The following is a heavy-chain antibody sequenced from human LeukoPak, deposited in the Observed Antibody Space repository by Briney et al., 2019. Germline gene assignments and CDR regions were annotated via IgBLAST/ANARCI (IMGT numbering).Heavy chain of an antibody. V-gene: IGHV3-53*01. D-gene: IGHD2-21*01. CDR3: TRGGGGSFPHY. CDR1: GFTVSSNF. Sequence: GGSLRLSCAASGFTVSSNFLSWVRQPPGKGLEWVSDIYSGGSTYYADSVKGRFTISRDNSRNTLYLQMNSLRAEDTAVYYCTRGGGGSFPHYWGQGTLVTVSS. J-gene: IGHJ4*02. CDR2: IYSGGST.